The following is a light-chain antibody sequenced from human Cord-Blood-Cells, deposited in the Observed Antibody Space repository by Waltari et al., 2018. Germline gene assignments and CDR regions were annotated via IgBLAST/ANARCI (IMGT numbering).Light chain of an antibody. CDR2: DAS. V-gene: IGKV1-33*01. CDR1: QDISNY. CDR3: QQYDNLPYT. Sequence: DNKMTQSPSSLSASVGDRVTITCQASQDISNYLNWYQQKPGKAPKLLIYDASNLETGVPSRFSGSGSGTDFTFTISSLQPEDIATYYCQQYDNLPYTFGQGTKLEIK. J-gene: IGKJ2*01.